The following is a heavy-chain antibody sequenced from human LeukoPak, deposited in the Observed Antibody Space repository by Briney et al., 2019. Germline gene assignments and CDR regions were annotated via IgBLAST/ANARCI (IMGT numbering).Heavy chain of an antibody. V-gene: IGHV1-18*01. CDR3: ARVRAVAGTKAGLGY. CDR2: ISAYNGNT. Sequence: ASVKVSCKASGYTFTSYGISWVRQAPGQGLEWMGWISAYNGNTNYAQKLQGRVTMTRNTSISTAYMELSSLRSEDTAVYYCARVRAVAGTKAGLGYWGQGTLVTVSS. J-gene: IGHJ4*02. CDR1: GYTFTSYG. D-gene: IGHD6-19*01.